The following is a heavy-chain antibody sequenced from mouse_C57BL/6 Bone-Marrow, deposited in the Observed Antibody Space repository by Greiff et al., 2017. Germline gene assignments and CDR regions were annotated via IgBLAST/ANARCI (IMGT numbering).Heavy chain of an antibody. CDR1: GYTFTSYW. Sequence: QVHVKQPGAELVKPGASVKLSCKASGYTFTSYWMHWVKQRPGRGLEWIGRIDPNSGGTKYNEKFKSKATLTVDKPSSTAYMQLSSLTSEDSAVYYCARRWLLPYAMDYWGQGTSVTVSS. D-gene: IGHD2-3*01. CDR2: IDPNSGGT. J-gene: IGHJ4*01. CDR3: ARRWLLPYAMDY. V-gene: IGHV1-72*01.